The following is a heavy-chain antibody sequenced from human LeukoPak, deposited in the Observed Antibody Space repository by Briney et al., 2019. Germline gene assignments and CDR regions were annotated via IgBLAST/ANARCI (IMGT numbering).Heavy chain of an antibody. D-gene: IGHD3-10*01. CDR3: AKEKYYGSD. V-gene: IGHV3-23*01. Sequence: LPGVSLRLSCAASGFTFSSYAMSWVRQAPGKGLEWVSSISAGGGSTNYADSVKGRFTISRENPKNTLYLQMNSLRAEDTAVYYCAKEKYYGSDWGQGTPVTVSS. J-gene: IGHJ4*02. CDR2: ISAGGGST. CDR1: GFTFSSYA.